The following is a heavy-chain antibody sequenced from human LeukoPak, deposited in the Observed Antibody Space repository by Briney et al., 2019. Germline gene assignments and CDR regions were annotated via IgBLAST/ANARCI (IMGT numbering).Heavy chain of an antibody. CDR3: AGVERLGYCSSTSCYEPPGV. CDR2: IYTSGST. Sequence: SETLSLTCTVSGGSISSYYWSWIRQPPGKGLEWIGYIYTSGSTNYNPSLKSRVTISVDTSKNQFSLKLSSVTAADTAVYYCAGVERLGYCSSTSCYEPPGVWGKGTTVTVSS. J-gene: IGHJ6*04. V-gene: IGHV4-4*09. CDR1: GGSISSYY. D-gene: IGHD2-2*01.